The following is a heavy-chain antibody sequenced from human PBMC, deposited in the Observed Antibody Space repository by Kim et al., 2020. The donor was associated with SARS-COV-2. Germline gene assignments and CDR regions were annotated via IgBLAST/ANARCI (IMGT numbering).Heavy chain of an antibody. CDR2: ISSSSSTI. J-gene: IGHJ4*02. D-gene: IGHD5-18*01. V-gene: IGHV3-48*02. CDR1: GFTFSSYS. Sequence: GGSLRLSCAASGFTFSSYSMNWVRQAPGKGLEWVSYISSSSSTIYYADSVKGRFTISRDNAKNSLYLQMNSLRDEDTAVYYCARDSIQLQSQLPFDYWGQGTLVTVSS. CDR3: ARDSIQLQSQLPFDY.